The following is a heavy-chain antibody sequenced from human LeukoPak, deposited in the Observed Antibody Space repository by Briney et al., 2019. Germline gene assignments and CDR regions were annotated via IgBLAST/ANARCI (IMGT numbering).Heavy chain of an antibody. J-gene: IGHJ4*02. Sequence: GASVKVSCKASGYTFTGYYMHWVRQAPGQGLEWRGWINPNSGGTNYAQKFQGRVTMTRDTSISTAYMELSRLRSDDTAVYYCARERYSSGWYGKSYFDYWGQGTLVTVSS. CDR1: GYTFTGYY. CDR2: INPNSGGT. D-gene: IGHD6-19*01. CDR3: ARERYSSGWYGKSYFDY. V-gene: IGHV1-2*02.